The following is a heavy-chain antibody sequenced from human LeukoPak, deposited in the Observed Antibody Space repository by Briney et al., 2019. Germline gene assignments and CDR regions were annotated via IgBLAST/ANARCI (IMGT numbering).Heavy chain of an antibody. Sequence: SETLSLTCAVYGGSFSGYYWSWIRQPPGKGLEWIGEINHSGSTNYNPSLKSRVTISVDTSKNQFSLKLSSVTAADTAVYYCASVSSDDSSGSDYWGREPWSPSPQ. J-gene: IGHJ4*02. D-gene: IGHD3-22*01. V-gene: IGHV4-34*01. CDR2: INHSGST. CDR3: ASVSSDDSSGSDY. CDR1: GGSFSGYY.